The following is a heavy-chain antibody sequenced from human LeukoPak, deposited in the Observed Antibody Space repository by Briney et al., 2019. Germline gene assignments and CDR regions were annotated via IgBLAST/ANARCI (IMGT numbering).Heavy chain of an antibody. CDR1: GFTFSNYW. V-gene: IGHV3-7*03. J-gene: IGHJ1*01. CDR2: IKEDGSEK. D-gene: IGHD2-15*01. Sequence: GGSLRLSCAASGFTFSNYWMNWVRQAPGKGLEWVANIKEDGSEKYYVDSVKGRFTISRDNARNSLYLQMNSLRAEDTAVYYCARDRDYSPTWVLQHWGQGTLVTVSS. CDR3: ARDRDYSPTWVLQH.